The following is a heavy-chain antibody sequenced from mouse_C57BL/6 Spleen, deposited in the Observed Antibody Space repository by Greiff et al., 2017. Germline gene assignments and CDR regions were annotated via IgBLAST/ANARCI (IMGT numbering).Heavy chain of an antibody. J-gene: IGHJ3*01. V-gene: IGHV1-76*01. CDR2: LYPGRGNT. D-gene: IGHD2-3*01. Sequence: QVQLQPSGAELVRPGASVKLSCKASGYTFTDYYINWVKQRPGQGLEWIARLYPGRGNTYYNETFKGKATLTAEKSSCTAYMQLSSLTSRDSAVYFCARDDDGYFCAYWGQGTLGTVSA. CDR3: ARDDDGYFCAY. CDR1: GYTFTDYY.